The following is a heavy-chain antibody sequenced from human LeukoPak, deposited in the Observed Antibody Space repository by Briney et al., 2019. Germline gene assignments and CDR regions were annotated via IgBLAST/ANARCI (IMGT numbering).Heavy chain of an antibody. D-gene: IGHD3-10*01. J-gene: IGHJ4*02. CDR2: INSDGSST. CDR3: ASSFMVRGIPDY. CDR1: GFTFSSYW. V-gene: IGHV3-74*01. Sequence: GGSLRLSCAASGFTFSSYWMHWVRQAPGKGLVWVSRINSDGSSTYYADSVKGRFTISRDNSKNTLYLQMNSLRAEDTAVYYCASSFMVRGIPDYWGQGTLVTVSS.